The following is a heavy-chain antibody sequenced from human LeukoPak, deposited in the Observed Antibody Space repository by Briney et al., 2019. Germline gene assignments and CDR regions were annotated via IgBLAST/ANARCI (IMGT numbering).Heavy chain of an antibody. CDR3: TTGDESSAYRYLDY. V-gene: IGHV3-15*01. CDR1: GFTVSNAW. Sequence: GGSLRLSCTASGFTVSNAWMSWVRQAPGKGLEWVGRIKSKTDGGTTDFAAPVKGRFTISRDDSKNTLYLQMNNLKTEDTAVYYCTTGDESSAYRYLDYWGQGTLVTVSS. D-gene: IGHD3-22*01. CDR2: IKSKTDGGTT. J-gene: IGHJ4*02.